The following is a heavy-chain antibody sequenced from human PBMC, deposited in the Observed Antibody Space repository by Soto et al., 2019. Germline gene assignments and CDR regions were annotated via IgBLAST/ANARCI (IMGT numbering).Heavy chain of an antibody. D-gene: IGHD3-22*01. CDR1: GGSISSYY. CDR2: IYYSGST. V-gene: IGHV4-59*01. Sequence: QVQLQESGPGLVKPSETLSLTCTVSGGSISSYYWSWIRQPPGKGLEWIGYIYYSGSTNYNPSLNSRVTVSGDPAKNQFSLNVSSVTAADRALDYCARGDDSSGYPPPADYWGQGTLVTVSS. J-gene: IGHJ4*02. CDR3: ARGDDSSGYPPPADY.